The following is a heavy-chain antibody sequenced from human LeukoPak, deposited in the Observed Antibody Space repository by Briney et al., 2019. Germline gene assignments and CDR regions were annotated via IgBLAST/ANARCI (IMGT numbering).Heavy chain of an antibody. Sequence: PSETLSLTCAVYGGSFSGYYWSWIRQPPGKWLEWIGEINHSGSTNYNPSLKSRVTISVDTSKNQFSLKLSSVTAADTAVYYCARVQNRQWLSIWGQGTMVTVSS. CDR3: ARVQNRQWLSI. CDR1: GGSFSGYY. V-gene: IGHV4-34*01. D-gene: IGHD6-19*01. CDR2: INHSGST. J-gene: IGHJ3*02.